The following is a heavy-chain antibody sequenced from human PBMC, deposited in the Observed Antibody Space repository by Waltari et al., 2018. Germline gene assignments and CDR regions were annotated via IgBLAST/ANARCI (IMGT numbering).Heavy chain of an antibody. J-gene: IGHJ4*02. V-gene: IGHV4-59*01. Sequence: QVQLQESGPGLVKPSETLSLTCTVSGGSISSYYWSWIRQPPGKGLEWIGYIYYSGSTNYNPSLKSRVTISVDTSKNQFSLKLSSVTAADTAVYYCARLDPYDSSGYYFWGQGTLVTVSS. CDR1: GGSISSYY. CDR3: ARLDPYDSSGYYF. CDR2: IYYSGST. D-gene: IGHD3-22*01.